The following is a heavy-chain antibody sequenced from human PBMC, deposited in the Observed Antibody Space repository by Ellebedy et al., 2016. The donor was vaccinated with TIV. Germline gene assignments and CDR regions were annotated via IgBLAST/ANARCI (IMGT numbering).Heavy chain of an antibody. Sequence: GESLKISXKGSGYSFTSYWIGWVRQMPGKGLEWMGIIYPGDSDTRYSPSFQGQVTISADKSISTAYLQWSSLKASDTAMYYCARHVALHSRTTDHVLLWFGELFDWGQGTLVTVSS. CDR3: ARHVALHSRTTDHVLLWFGELFD. CDR1: GYSFTSYW. D-gene: IGHD3-10*01. V-gene: IGHV5-51*01. CDR2: IYPGDSDT. J-gene: IGHJ4*02.